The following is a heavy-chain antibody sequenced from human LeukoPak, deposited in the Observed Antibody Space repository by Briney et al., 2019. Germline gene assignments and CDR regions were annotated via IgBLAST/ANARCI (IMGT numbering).Heavy chain of an antibody. CDR3: ARDKFCSDTGSCNIGLFDF. D-gene: IGHD2-15*01. Sequence: SETLSLTCGVFGQSFSRYYWTWLRQPPGKGLEWIGQINHRGSSHYNPSLRSRVTISVDTSKTQFSLKLTSVTAADAAVYYCARDKFCSDTGSCNIGLFDFWGQGALVTVSS. CDR1: GQSFSRYY. CDR2: INHRGSS. J-gene: IGHJ4*02. V-gene: IGHV4-34*01.